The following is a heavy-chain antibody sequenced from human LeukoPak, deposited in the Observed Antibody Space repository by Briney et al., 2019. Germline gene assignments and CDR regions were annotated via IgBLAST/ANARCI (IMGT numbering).Heavy chain of an antibody. Sequence: GASVKVSCKASGGTFSSYAISWVRQAPGQGLEWMGRIIPILGIANYAQKFQGRVTITADKSTSTAYMELSSLRSEDTAVYYCAGWYYYDSSGYYYVGSFDYWGQGTLVTVSS. V-gene: IGHV1-69*04. CDR1: GGTFSSYA. D-gene: IGHD3-22*01. CDR3: AGWYYYDSSGYYYVGSFDY. J-gene: IGHJ4*02. CDR2: IIPILGIA.